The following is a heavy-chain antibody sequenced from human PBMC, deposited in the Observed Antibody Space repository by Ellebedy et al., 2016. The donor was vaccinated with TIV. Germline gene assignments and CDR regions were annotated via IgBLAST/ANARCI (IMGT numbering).Heavy chain of an antibody. CDR1: GGSVSSTIYY. Sequence: MPSETLSLTCSVSGGSVSSTIYYWASVRQPPGKGLEYIGCIYYSGSPYYNPSFNSRVTLSADTSKNQSSLNLRTVTAADTAVYYCARTDPWQPIDDWGQGILVSVSS. J-gene: IGHJ4*02. CDR3: ARTDPWQPIDD. CDR2: IYYSGSP. V-gene: IGHV4-39*01. D-gene: IGHD2-21*02.